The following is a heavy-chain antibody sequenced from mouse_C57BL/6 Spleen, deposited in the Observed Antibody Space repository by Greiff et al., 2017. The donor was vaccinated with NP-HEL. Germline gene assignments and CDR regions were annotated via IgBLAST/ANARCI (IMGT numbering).Heavy chain of an antibody. V-gene: IGHV1-62-2*01. CDR2: FYPGSGSI. CDR3: ARHGFYGSSYVNWYFDV. CDR1: GYTFTEYT. D-gene: IGHD1-1*01. J-gene: IGHJ1*03. Sequence: QVQLKQSGAELVKPGASVKLSCKASGYTFTEYTIHWVKQRSGQGLEWIGWFYPGSGSIKYNEKFKDKATLTADKSSSTVYMELSRLTSEDSAVYFCARHGFYGSSYVNWYFDVWGTGTTVTVSS.